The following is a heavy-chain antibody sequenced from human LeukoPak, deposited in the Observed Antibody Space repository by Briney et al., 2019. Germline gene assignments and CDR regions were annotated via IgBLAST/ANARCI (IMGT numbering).Heavy chain of an antibody. CDR3: ARSLKWNLVGFDY. CDR2: ISDSGGST. V-gene: IGHV3-23*01. Sequence: GSLRLSCAVSGFTFSSYAINWVRQAPGKGLEWVSVISDSGGSTFYADSVKGRFTISRDNSKNTLYLQMSGLRTEDTAAYYCARSLKWNLVGFDYWGQGTLVTVSS. J-gene: IGHJ4*02. D-gene: IGHD1-1*01. CDR1: GFTFSSYA.